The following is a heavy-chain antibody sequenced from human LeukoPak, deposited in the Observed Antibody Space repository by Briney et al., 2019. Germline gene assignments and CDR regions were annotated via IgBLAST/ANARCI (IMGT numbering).Heavy chain of an antibody. CDR1: GFTFSSHG. Sequence: PGGSLRLSCVASGFTFSSHGMNWVRQAPGKGLEWVSALSDSGTTTYYADSVKGRFTISRDNSKNTLYLQMNSLRAEDTAVYYCAKYRAKMATISYFDYWGQGTLVTVSS. CDR2: LSDSGTTT. D-gene: IGHD5-24*01. V-gene: IGHV3-23*01. J-gene: IGHJ4*02. CDR3: AKYRAKMATISYFDY.